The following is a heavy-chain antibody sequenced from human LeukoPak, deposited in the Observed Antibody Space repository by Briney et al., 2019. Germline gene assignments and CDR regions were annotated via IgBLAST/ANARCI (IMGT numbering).Heavy chain of an antibody. CDR1: GESISGFY. CDR3: ARGVVIAPQTFDY. D-gene: IGHD2-21*01. V-gene: IGHV4-59*01. J-gene: IGHJ4*02. Sequence: SETLSLACTVSGESISGFYWTWIRQPPGKGLEWIGYIYYSGSTNYNPSLKSRVTISVDTSKNQFSLKLSSVTAADTAVYYCARGVVIAPQTFDYWGQGTLVTVSS. CDR2: IYYSGST.